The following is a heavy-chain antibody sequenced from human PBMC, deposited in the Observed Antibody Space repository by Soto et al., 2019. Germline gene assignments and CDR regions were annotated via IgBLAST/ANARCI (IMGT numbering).Heavy chain of an antibody. CDR1: GGTFSSYA. CDR2: IIPIFGTA. CDR3: ARDWSPNLGDWYFDL. Sequence: QVQLVQSGAEVKKPGSSVKVSCKASGGTFSSYAISWVRQAPGQGLEWMGGIIPIFGTANYAQKFQGRVTITADESTSTAYMELSSLSSEDTAVYYCARDWSPNLGDWYFDLWGRGPLVTVSS. V-gene: IGHV1-69*01. J-gene: IGHJ2*01.